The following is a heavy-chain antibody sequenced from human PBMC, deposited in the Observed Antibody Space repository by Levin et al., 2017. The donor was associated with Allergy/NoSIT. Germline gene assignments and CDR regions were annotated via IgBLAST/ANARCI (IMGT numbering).Heavy chain of an antibody. CDR1: GFTFSSYW. CDR2: INSDGSST. J-gene: IGHJ3*02. V-gene: IGHV3-74*01. CDR3: AREKDDYSNYGLAPFFDI. D-gene: IGHD4-11*01. Sequence: GESLKISCAASGFTFSSYWMHWVRQAPGKGLVWVSRINSDGSSTSYADSVKGRFTISRDNAKNTLYLQMNSLRAEDTAVYYCAREKDDYSNYGLAPFFDIWGQGTMVTVSS.